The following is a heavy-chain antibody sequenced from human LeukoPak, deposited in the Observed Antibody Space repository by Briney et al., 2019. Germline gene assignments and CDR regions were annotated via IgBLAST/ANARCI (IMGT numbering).Heavy chain of an antibody. CDR2: IYRSGAT. CDR1: GDSFSSNNC. J-gene: IGHJ4*02. Sequence: SETLSLTCTVSGDSFSSNNCWTWVRQPPGKGLEWIGEIYRSGATNYNPSLRSRVTVSLDKSKNQFSLRLNSVTAADTAIYYCARNAGYSDLNYWGQGVLVTVSS. V-gene: IGHV4-4*02. D-gene: IGHD3-22*01. CDR3: ARNAGYSDLNY.